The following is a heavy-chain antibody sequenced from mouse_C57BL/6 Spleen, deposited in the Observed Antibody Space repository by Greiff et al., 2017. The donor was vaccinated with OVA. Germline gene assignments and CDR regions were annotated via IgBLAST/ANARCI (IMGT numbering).Heavy chain of an antibody. CDR2: IYPGDGDT. CDR1: GYAFSSSW. Sequence: VKLVESGPELVKPGASVKISCKASGYAFSSSWMNWVKQRPGKGLEWIGRIYPGDGDTNYNGKFKGKATLTADKSSSTAYMQLSSLTSEDSAVYFCAGSSPYYYAMDYWGQGTSVTVSS. V-gene: IGHV1-82*01. D-gene: IGHD1-1*01. J-gene: IGHJ4*01. CDR3: AGSSPYYYAMDY.